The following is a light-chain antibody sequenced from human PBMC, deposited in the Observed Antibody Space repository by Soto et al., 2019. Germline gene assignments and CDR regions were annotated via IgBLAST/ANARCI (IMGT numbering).Light chain of an antibody. CDR3: QQSYSTPWT. Sequence: DIQMTQSPSTLSGSVGDRVTITCRASQTISSWLAWYQQKPGKAPKLLIHKASTLKSGVPSRFSGSGSGTDFTLTISSLQPEDFATYYCQQSYSTPWTFGQGTKVDIK. J-gene: IGKJ1*01. CDR2: KAS. V-gene: IGKV1-5*03. CDR1: QTISSW.